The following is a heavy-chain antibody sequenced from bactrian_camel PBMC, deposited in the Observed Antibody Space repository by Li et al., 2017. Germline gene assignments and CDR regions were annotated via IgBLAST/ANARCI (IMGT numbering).Heavy chain of an antibody. V-gene: IGHV3S53*01. D-gene: IGHD6*01. CDR1: GYMYC. CDR2: IDSDGNT. J-gene: IGHJ4*01. Sequence: HVQLVESGGGSVQAGGSLRLSCAASGYMYCMGWFRQAPGKEREGVAVIDSDGNTRYADSVKGRFTISQDNALKILYLQLNSLKPEDTARYYCAAGFAMLVRWLLVENEYTSWGQGTQVTVS. CDR3: AAGFAMLVRWLLVENEYTS.